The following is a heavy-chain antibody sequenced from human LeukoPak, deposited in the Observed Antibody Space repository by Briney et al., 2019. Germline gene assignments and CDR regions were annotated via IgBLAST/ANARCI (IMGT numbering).Heavy chain of an antibody. J-gene: IGHJ4*02. D-gene: IGHD6-19*01. CDR3: ARHFTGRSPAGY. V-gene: IGHV4-59*08. CDR1: GGSISNYY. Sequence: NPSETLSLTCTVSGGSISNYYWSWIRQPPGKGLEWIGCISYSGSTNYNSSLKSRVAISVDTSKNQFSLKLSSATAADTAMYYCARHFTGRSPAGYWGQGTLVTVSS. CDR2: ISYSGST.